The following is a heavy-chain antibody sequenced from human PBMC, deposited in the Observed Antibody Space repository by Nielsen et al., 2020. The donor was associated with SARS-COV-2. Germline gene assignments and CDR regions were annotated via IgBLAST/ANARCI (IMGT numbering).Heavy chain of an antibody. J-gene: IGHJ6*02. CDR2: ISGSGGST. CDR3: AKSLLRYYYYGMDV. CDR1: GFTFSSYA. Sequence: GGSLRLSCAASGFTFSSYAMSRVRQAPGKGLEWVSAISGSGGSTYYADSVKGRFTISRDNSKNTLYLQMNSLRAEDTAVYYCAKSLLRYYYYGMDVWGQGTTVTVSS. V-gene: IGHV3-23*01. D-gene: IGHD2-15*01.